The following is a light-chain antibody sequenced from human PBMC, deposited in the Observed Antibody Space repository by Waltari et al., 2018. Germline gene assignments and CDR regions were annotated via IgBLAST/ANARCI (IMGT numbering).Light chain of an antibody. V-gene: IGLV3-21*04. Sequence: SYVVTQPPSVSVAPGETATITCGGDNIGTYSVHWYQQKAGQAPVLLIFYARDRPSGIPDRFAGSNSGNTATLTISRVEAGDEARYYCHVWHPHVDPGVFGTGTEVTVV. CDR1: NIGTYS. J-gene: IGLJ1*01. CDR2: YAR. CDR3: HVWHPHVDPGV.